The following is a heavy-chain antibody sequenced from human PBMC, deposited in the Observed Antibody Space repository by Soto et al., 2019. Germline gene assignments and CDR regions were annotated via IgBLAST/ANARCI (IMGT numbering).Heavy chain of an antibody. J-gene: IGHJ6*02. CDR2: IIPIFGIA. CDR1: GGTFSRXS. Sequence: QVQLVQSGAEVKKPGSXXXXSXXASGGTFSRXSITXVRQAPGHGLEWIGRIIPIFGIASYAQKFQGRVTITADESTSTAYMELSSLRSDDTAVYYCAREDRDRETGXXXAAIDGMDVWGQGTTVTVSS. D-gene: IGHD2-2*01. V-gene: IGHV1-69*08. CDR3: AREDRDRETGXXXAAIDGMDV.